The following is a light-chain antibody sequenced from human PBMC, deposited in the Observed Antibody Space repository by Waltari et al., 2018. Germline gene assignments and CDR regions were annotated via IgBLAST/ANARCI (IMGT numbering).Light chain of an antibody. V-gene: IGLV2-23*02. CDR3: CSYAGNYVWV. CDR1: SSDIGRYDI. CDR2: DVS. J-gene: IGLJ3*02. Sequence: QSALTQPAAVSGSPGQSVTISCTGASSDIGRYDIVSWYQQHPGNAPKLVISDVSKRPSGVSDRFYGSKSGDTASLTISGLQFEVEADYYGCSYAGNYVWVFGGGTRLTVL.